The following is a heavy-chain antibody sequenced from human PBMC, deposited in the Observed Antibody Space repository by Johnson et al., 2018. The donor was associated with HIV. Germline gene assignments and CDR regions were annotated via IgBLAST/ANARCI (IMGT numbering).Heavy chain of an antibody. Sequence: QMLLVESGGGVVQPGRSLRLSCAASGFTFSNYGMHWVHQAPGKGLEWVAVISYDGSNKYYADSVKGRFTISRDNSKNTLYLQMNSLRAGDTAVYYCARDLSPFLLNSSRAFDIWGQGTMVTVSS. CDR1: GFTFSNYG. CDR3: ARDLSPFLLNSSRAFDI. D-gene: IGHD6-13*01. CDR2: ISYDGSNK. V-gene: IGHV3-30*03. J-gene: IGHJ3*02.